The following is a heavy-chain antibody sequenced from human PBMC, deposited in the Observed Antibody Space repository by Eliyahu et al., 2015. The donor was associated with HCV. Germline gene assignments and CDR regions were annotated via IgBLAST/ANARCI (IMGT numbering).Heavy chain of an antibody. CDR2: ISSSSSYI. Sequence: EVQLVESGGGLVKPGGSLRLSCAASGFTFSSYSMNWVRQAPGKGLEWVSSISSSSSYIYYADSVKGRFTISRDNAKNSLYLQMNSLRAEDTAVYYCARGREGELPTPLRYWGQGTLVTVSS. CDR3: ARGREGELPTPLRY. D-gene: IGHD1-26*01. CDR1: GFTFSSYS. V-gene: IGHV3-21*01. J-gene: IGHJ4*02.